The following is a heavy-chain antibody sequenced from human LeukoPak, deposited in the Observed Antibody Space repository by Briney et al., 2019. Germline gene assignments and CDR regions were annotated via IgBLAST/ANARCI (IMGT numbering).Heavy chain of an antibody. CDR3: AKGGRYTPLLFDY. D-gene: IGHD5-24*01. CDR2: ISGSGGST. CDR1: GFTFSSYA. V-gene: IGHV3-23*01. J-gene: IGHJ4*02. Sequence: GGSLRLSCAASGFTFSSYAMSWVRQAPGKGLEWVSAISGSGGSTYYADSVKGRFTISSDNSKNTLYLQMNSLRAEDTAVYYCAKGGRYTPLLFDYWGQGTLVTVSS.